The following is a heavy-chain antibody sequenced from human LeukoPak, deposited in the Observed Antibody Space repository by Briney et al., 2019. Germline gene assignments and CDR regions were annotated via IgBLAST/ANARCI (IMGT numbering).Heavy chain of an antibody. Sequence: PSGTLSLTCAVSGGSISSSNWWSWVRQPPGKGLEWIGEIYHSGSTNYNPSLKSRVTISVDKSKNQFSLKLSSVTAADTAVYYCARDYYDSSGYYYSFDYWGQGTLVTVSS. D-gene: IGHD3-22*01. V-gene: IGHV4-4*02. CDR2: IYHSGST. J-gene: IGHJ4*02. CDR1: GGSISSSNW. CDR3: ARDYYDSSGYYYSFDY.